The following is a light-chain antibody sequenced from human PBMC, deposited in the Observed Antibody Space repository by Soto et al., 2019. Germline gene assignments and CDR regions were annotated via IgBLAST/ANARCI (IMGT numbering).Light chain of an antibody. Sequence: ELVLTQSPGTLSLSPGERATLSCRASQSVSSSYLAWYQQKPGQAPRLLISGASSRAADIPDRFSGSGSGTDFTLTINRLEPEDFAVYYCQQYLTFGQGTKVDIK. V-gene: IGKV3-20*01. CDR3: QQYLT. CDR1: QSVSSSY. J-gene: IGKJ1*01. CDR2: GAS.